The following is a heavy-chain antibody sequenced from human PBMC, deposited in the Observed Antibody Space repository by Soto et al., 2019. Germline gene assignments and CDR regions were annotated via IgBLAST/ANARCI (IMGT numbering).Heavy chain of an antibody. D-gene: IGHD6-19*01. J-gene: IGHJ4*02. CDR2: ISGSGGST. CDR1: GFTFSSDA. CDR3: AKDLIAVAVFFDY. Sequence: EVQLLESGGGLVQPGGSLRLSCAASGFTFSSDAMSWVRQAPGKGLEWVSAISGSGGSTYYADSVKGRFTISRDNSKNTLYLQMNSLRAEDTSVYYCAKDLIAVAVFFDYWGQGTLVTVSS. V-gene: IGHV3-23*01.